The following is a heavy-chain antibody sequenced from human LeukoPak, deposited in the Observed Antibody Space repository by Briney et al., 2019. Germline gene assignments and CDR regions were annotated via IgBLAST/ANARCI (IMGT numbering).Heavy chain of an antibody. V-gene: IGHV3-7*01. D-gene: IGHD5-12*01. J-gene: IGHJ4*02. Sequence: GGSLRLSCAASGFSFNAYWMAWVRQAPGTGLEWVANINPAGSETFHVDPVKGRFSISRDHAKNLVYLQMSSLRAEDTAVYYCATFGLVAALDLWGQGTLVTVSS. CDR3: ATFGLVAALDL. CDR1: GFSFNAYW. CDR2: INPAGSET.